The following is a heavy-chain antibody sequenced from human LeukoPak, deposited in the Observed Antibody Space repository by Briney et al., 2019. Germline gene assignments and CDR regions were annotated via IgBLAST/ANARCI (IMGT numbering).Heavy chain of an antibody. CDR2: IIPIFGTA. CDR3: ARDRGDGYNYEGLDF. CDR1: GGTFSSYA. D-gene: IGHD5-24*01. J-gene: IGHJ4*02. V-gene: IGHV1-69*01. Sequence: GSSVKVSCKASGGTFSSYAISWVRQAPGQGLEWMGGIIPIFGTANYAQKFQGRVTITADESANTAYMDLSSLKSEDTAVYYCARDRGDGYNYEGLDFWGQGTLVTVSS.